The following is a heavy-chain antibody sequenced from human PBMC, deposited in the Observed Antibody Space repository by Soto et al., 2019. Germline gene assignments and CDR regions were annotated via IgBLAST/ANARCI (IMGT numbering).Heavy chain of an antibody. CDR1: GFVFKNYE. CDR3: ARDIDNRDYYYGLDV. V-gene: IGHV3-48*03. Sequence: SCVVSGFVFKNYEMNWVRQAPGKGLEWISYISNSGNTIYVADSMRGRFTISRDNAKNSLFLQMNSLRADDTAVYYCARDIDNRDYYYGLDVWGQGTTVTVSS. CDR2: ISNSGNTI. J-gene: IGHJ6*02. D-gene: IGHD1-20*01.